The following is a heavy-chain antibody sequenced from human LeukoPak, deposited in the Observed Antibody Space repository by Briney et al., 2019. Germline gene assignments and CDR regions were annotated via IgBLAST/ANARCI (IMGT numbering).Heavy chain of an antibody. CDR1: GYSISSNNW. CDR3: ARHYCSTTSCYVDY. V-gene: IGHV4-28*01. D-gene: IGHD2-2*01. CDR2: IYYSGTT. Sequence: TSDTLSLTCAVSGYSISSNNWWGWIRQPPGEGLEWIGYIYYSGTTYYNPSLKSRVTMSIDTSKNQLSLKVSSVTAVDTALYYCARHYCSTTSCYVDYWGQGTLVTASS. J-gene: IGHJ4*02.